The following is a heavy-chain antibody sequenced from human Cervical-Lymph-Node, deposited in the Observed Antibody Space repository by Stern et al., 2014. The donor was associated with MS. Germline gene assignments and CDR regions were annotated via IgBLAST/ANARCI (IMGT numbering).Heavy chain of an antibody. CDR3: VRAEGVGDSSGYWEYYGMDV. CDR1: GFIVSSNY. Sequence: EMQLVESGGGLVQPGGSLKVSCAASGFIVSSNYMRWVRQAPGKGLKWVSIVYTDGSTYYADSVKGRFTISRDNSKNTLSLQMNSLRAEDTAVYYCVRAEGVGDSSGYWEYYGMDVWGQGTTVTVSS. D-gene: IGHD3-22*01. V-gene: IGHV3-66*01. CDR2: VYTDGST. J-gene: IGHJ6*02.